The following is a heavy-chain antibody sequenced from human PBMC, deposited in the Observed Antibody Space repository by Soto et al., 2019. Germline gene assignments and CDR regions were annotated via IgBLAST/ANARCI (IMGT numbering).Heavy chain of an antibody. D-gene: IGHD5-12*01. CDR3: AKSLTRLRPEYYGMDV. Sequence: PGGSLRLSCAASGFTFSSYGMHWVRQAPGKGLEWVAVISYDGSNKYYADSVKGRFTISRDNSKNTLYLQMNSLRAEDTAVYYCAKSLTRLRPEYYGMDVWRHGTTVTVSS. CDR2: ISYDGSNK. J-gene: IGHJ6*02. V-gene: IGHV3-30*18. CDR1: GFTFSSYG.